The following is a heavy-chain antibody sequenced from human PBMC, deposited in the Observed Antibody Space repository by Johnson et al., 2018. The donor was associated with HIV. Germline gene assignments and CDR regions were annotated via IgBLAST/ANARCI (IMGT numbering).Heavy chain of an antibody. V-gene: IGHV3-49*03. CDR2: IRRRASGATT. CDR1: GFTFGDYA. J-gene: IGHJ3*02. Sequence: VQLVESGGGVVQPGGSLRLSCTTSGFTFGDYAISWFRQAPGKGLEEVGFIRRRASGATTHYAASVKGRFTISRDDSKNTLYLQINSLKTEDTAVYYCTTGFAAFDIWGQGTMVTVSS. CDR3: TTGFAAFDI.